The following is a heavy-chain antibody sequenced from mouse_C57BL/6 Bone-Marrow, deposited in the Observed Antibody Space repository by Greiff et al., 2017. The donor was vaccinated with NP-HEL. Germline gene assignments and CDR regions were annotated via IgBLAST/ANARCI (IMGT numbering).Heavy chain of an antibody. D-gene: IGHD2-2*01. CDR2: IDPSYSST. Sequence: QVQLKQPGAELVMPGASVKLSCKASGYTFTSYWMHWVKQRPGQGLEWIGEIDPSYSSTNYNQKFKGKSTLTVDKSSSTAYMQLSSLTSEDSAVYYCARSSYYGYDGFDYWGQGTTLTVSS. CDR3: ARSSYYGYDGFDY. V-gene: IGHV1-69*01. CDR1: GYTFTSYW. J-gene: IGHJ2*01.